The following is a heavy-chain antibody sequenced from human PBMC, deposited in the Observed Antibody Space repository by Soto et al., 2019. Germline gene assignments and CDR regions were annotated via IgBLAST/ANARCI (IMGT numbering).Heavy chain of an antibody. J-gene: IGHJ4*02. CDR2: IYPGDSDT. Sequence: GESLKISCKGSGYSFTSYWIGWVRQMPGKGLEWMGIIYPGDSDTRYSPSFQGQVTISADKSISTAYLQWSSLKASDTAMYYCATADSGDIVTNSGTYYFDYWGQGTLVTVSS. V-gene: IGHV5-51*01. CDR1: GYSFTSYW. D-gene: IGHD2-15*01. CDR3: ATADSGDIVTNSGTYYFDY.